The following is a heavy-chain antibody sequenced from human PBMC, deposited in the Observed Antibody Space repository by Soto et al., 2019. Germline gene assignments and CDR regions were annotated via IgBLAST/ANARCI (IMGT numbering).Heavy chain of an antibody. CDR1: GDSVSSNSAA. V-gene: IGHV6-1*01. CDR3: ARRAVVAGYYYYYGMDV. D-gene: IGHD6-19*01. J-gene: IGHJ6*02. CDR2: TYYRSKWYN. Sequence: SQTLSLTCAISGDSVSSNSAAWNWIRQSPSRGLEWLGRTYYRSKWYNDYAVSVKSRITINPDTSKNQFSLQLNSVTPEDTAVYYCARRAVVAGYYYYYGMDVWGQGTTVTVSS.